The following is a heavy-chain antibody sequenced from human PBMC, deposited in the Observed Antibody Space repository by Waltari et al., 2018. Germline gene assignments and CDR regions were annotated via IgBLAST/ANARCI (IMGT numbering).Heavy chain of an antibody. CDR3: ARDASIATAGTDVFDI. V-gene: IGHV1-2*02. CDR2: INSKRGDT. D-gene: IGHD6-13*01. J-gene: IGHJ3*02. CDR1: GYTFTGYY. Sequence: QVHLVQSGAEVKKPGASVKVSCKASGYTFTGYYMHWVRQAPGQGLEWMGWINSKRGDTNYAQKFQGRVTITRDTSISTAYVELSSLRSDDTAVYYCARDASIATAGTDVFDIWGQGTLVTVSP.